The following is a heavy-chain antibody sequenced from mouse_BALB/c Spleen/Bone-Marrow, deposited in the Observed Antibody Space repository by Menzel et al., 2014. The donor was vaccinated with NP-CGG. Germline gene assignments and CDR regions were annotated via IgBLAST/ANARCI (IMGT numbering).Heavy chain of an antibody. Sequence: EVKLVESGGGLVEPGGSLKLSCAASGFIFSSYAMSWVRQTPEKRLEWVASIISGGSTYYPDSVRGRFTISRDNARNILYLQMSSLRSEDTAMYYCARGGYYYFDSWGQGTTLTVSS. J-gene: IGHJ2*01. CDR2: IISGGST. CDR3: ARGGYYYFDS. CDR1: GFIFSSYA. V-gene: IGHV5-6-5*01. D-gene: IGHD1-2*01.